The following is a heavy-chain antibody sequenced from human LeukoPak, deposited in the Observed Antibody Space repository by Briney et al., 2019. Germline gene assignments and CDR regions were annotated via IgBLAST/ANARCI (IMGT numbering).Heavy chain of an antibody. J-gene: IGHJ6*03. CDR1: GFTFGDYA. Sequence: GGSLRLSCTASGFTFGDYAMGWVRQAPGKGLEWVGFIRSKAYGGTTEYAASVKGRFTISRDDSKSIAYLQMNSLKTEDTAVYYCTRDGVYDILTGYYYYYMDVWGKGTTVTISS. D-gene: IGHD3-9*01. V-gene: IGHV3-49*04. CDR3: TRDGVYDILTGYYYYYMDV. CDR2: IRSKAYGGTT.